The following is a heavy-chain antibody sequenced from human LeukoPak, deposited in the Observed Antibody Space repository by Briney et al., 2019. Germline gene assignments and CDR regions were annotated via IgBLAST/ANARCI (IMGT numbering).Heavy chain of an antibody. CDR3: ALRGATGVYFDQ. J-gene: IGHJ4*02. D-gene: IGHD1-26*01. CDR2: ISYSGST. V-gene: IGHV4-59*01. Sequence: PSETLSLTCSVSGGSMSRYYWSWIRQPPGKGLEWIGYISYSGSTNYNPSLKSRLTISVDTSKNQCSLKLSSVTAADTAVCYCALRGATGVYFDQWGQGSLVTVSS. CDR1: GGSMSRYY.